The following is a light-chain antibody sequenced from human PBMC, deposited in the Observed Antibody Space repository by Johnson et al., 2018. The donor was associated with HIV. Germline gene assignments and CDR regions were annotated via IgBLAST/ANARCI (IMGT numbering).Light chain of an antibody. CDR2: DNN. CDR1: ISNIGNNY. Sequence: QSVLTQPPSVSAAPGQKVTISCSGSISNIGNNYVSWYQQLPGTAPKLLIYDNNRRPSGTPDRFSGSKSGTSATLGITGLQTGDEADYYCGSWDSSLSALYVLGTGTKVAVL. V-gene: IGLV1-51*01. J-gene: IGLJ1*01. CDR3: GSWDSSLSALYV.